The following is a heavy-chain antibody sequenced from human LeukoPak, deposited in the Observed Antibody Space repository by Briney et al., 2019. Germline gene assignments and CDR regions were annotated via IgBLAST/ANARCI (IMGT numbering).Heavy chain of an antibody. Sequence: ASVKVSCKASGYTFTGYYMHWVRQAPGQGLEWMGWINPNSGGTNYAQKFQGRVTMTRDTSISTAYMELSRLRSDDTAVYYCARGADYGDYHNWFDPWGQGTLVTVSS. D-gene: IGHD4-17*01. CDR3: ARGADYGDYHNWFDP. CDR1: GYTFTGYY. V-gene: IGHV1-2*02. J-gene: IGHJ5*02. CDR2: INPNSGGT.